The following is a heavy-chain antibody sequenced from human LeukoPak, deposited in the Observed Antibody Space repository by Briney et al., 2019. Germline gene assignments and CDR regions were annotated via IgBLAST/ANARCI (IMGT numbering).Heavy chain of an antibody. D-gene: IGHD6-19*01. CDR1: GFTFSSYA. CDR2: ISGSGGST. V-gene: IGHV3-23*01. Sequence: GGSLRLSCAASGFTFSSYAMSWVRQAPGKGLEWVSAISGSGGSTYYADSVKGRLTISRDNSKNTLYLQMNSLRAEDTAVYYCANTFIAVAGFDYWGQGTLVTVSS. J-gene: IGHJ4*02. CDR3: ANTFIAVAGFDY.